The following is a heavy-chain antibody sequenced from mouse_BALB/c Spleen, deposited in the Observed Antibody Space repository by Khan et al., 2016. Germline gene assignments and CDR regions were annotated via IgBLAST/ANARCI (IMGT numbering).Heavy chain of an antibody. D-gene: IGHD4-1*01. CDR2: INPGSGGT. CDR3: AGITACFAY. J-gene: IGHJ3*01. CDR1: GYAFTNYL. Sequence: QVQLQQSGAELVRPGTSVKVSCKASGYAFTNYLIEWVKQRPGQGLEWIGVINPGSGGTNYNEKFRGKATLTADKSSSTAYMQLSSLTSDDFASHFCAGITACFAYWGQGTLLTVSS. V-gene: IGHV1-54*01.